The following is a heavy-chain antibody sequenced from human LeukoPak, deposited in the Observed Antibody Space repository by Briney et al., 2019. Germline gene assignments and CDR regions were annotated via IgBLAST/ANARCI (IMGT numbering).Heavy chain of an antibody. CDR1: GYTFTGYY. Sequence: ASVKASCKASGYTFTGYYMHWVRQAPGHGLEWMGWINPNSGGTNYAQKFQGRVTMTRDTSISTAYMELSRLRSDDTAVYYCARDQVRGGHDYYYYMDVWGKGTTVTVSS. J-gene: IGHJ6*03. CDR3: ARDQVRGGHDYYYYMDV. V-gene: IGHV1-2*02. CDR2: INPNSGGT. D-gene: IGHD4-23*01.